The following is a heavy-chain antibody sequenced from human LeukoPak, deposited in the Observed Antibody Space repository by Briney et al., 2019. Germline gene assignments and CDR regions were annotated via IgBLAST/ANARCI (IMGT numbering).Heavy chain of an antibody. Sequence: PSETLSLTCAVYGGSFSGYYWSWIRQPPGKGLEWIGEINHSGSTNYNPSLKSRVTISVDTSKNQFSLKLSSVTAADTAVYYCARGWLVVYDYWGREPWSPSPQ. J-gene: IGHJ4*02. CDR3: ARGWLVVYDY. D-gene: IGHD2-15*01. V-gene: IGHV4-34*01. CDR2: INHSGST. CDR1: GGSFSGYY.